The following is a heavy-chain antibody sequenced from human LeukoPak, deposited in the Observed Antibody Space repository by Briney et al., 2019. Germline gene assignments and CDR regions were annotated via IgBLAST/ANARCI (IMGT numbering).Heavy chain of an antibody. CDR2: INHSGST. Sequence: SETLSLTCAVYGGSFSGYYWSWLRQPPGKGLEWIGEINHSGSTNYNPSLKSRVTRSVDTSKNQFSLKLSSVTAADTAVYYCARVGYYYDSSGYFYYYYYMDVWGKGTTVTVSS. J-gene: IGHJ6*03. CDR1: GGSFSGYY. D-gene: IGHD3-22*01. V-gene: IGHV4-34*01. CDR3: ARVGYYYDSSGYFYYYYYMDV.